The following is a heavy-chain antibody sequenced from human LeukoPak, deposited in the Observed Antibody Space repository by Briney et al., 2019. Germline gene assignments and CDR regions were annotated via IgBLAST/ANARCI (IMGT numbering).Heavy chain of an antibody. Sequence: PGGSLRLSCTASTLILSDHIVDWVRQAPGKGLEWVGRSRTKRQSYTTVFAASVQGRFTLSRDDSKNSLDLQMNSLKTEDMAVYFCTKDGAKDGNTAFDIWGQGTMVTVSS. CDR2: SRTKRQSYTT. CDR1: TLILSDHI. D-gene: IGHD2/OR15-2a*01. CDR3: TKDGAKDGNTAFDI. V-gene: IGHV3-72*01. J-gene: IGHJ3*02.